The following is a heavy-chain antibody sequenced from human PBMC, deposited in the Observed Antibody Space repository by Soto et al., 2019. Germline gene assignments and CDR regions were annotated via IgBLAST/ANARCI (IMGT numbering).Heavy chain of an antibody. D-gene: IGHD3-22*01. CDR1: GDTYSNYA. Sequence: ASVKVSCKASGDTYSNYAVHWVRQAPGQRLEWMGWINAGNGDTSYSQKFQGRFTLTRDTSASTAYMDLSSLRSEDTAVYYCATTCDSSTYYSPSRTEYFLHWGQGTLVTVSS. J-gene: IGHJ1*01. CDR3: ATTCDSSTYYSPSRTEYFLH. V-gene: IGHV1-3*01. CDR2: INAGNGDT.